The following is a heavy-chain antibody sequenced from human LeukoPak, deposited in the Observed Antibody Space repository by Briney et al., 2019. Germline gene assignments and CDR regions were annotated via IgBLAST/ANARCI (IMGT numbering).Heavy chain of an antibody. CDR1: GGTFSSYA. CDR2: IIPILGIA. V-gene: IGHV1-69*04. Sequence: SVKVSCKASGGTFSSYAISWVRQAPGQGLEWMGRIIPILGIANYAQKFQGRVTITADKSTSTAYVELRSLRSDDTAVYYCAREILGEYYFDYWGQGTLVTVSS. CDR3: AREILGEYYFDY. J-gene: IGHJ4*02.